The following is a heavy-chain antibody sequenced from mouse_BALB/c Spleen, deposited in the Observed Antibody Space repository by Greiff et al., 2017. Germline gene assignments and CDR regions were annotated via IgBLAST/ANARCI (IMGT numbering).Heavy chain of an antibody. J-gene: IGHJ4*01. D-gene: IGHD2-3*01. Sequence: VHLVESGPSLVQPSQSLSITCTVSGFSLTSYGVHWVRQSPGKGLEWLGVIWRGGSTDYNAAFMSRLSITKDNSKSQVFFKMNSLQADDTAIYYCARNDGYYERDYAMDYWGQGTSVTVSS. CDR3: ARNDGYYERDYAMDY. CDR2: IWRGGST. V-gene: IGHV2-5-1*01. CDR1: GFSLTSYG.